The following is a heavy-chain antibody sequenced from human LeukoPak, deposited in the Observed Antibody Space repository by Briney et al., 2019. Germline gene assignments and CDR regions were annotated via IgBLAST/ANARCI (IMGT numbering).Heavy chain of an antibody. Sequence: SVKVSCKASGGTFSSYAISWVRQAPGQGLEWMGRIIPIFGTANYAQKFQGRVTITTDESTSTAYMELSSLRSEDTAVYYCAGGPPLYDRGGFDSWGQGTLVTVSS. CDR2: IIPIFGTA. V-gene: IGHV1-69*05. D-gene: IGHD5/OR15-5a*01. J-gene: IGHJ4*02. CDR3: AGGPPLYDRGGFDS. CDR1: GGTFSSYA.